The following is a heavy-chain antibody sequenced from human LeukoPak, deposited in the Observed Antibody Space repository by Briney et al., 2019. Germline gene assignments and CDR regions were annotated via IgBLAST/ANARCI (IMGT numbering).Heavy chain of an antibody. Sequence: PGGSLRLSCAASGFTFSSYGMHWVRQAPGKGLEWVAVISYDGSNKYYADSVKGRFTISRDNSKNTLYLQMNSLRAEDTAVYYCARTRPSQYYFDYWGQGTLVTVSS. D-gene: IGHD2-2*01. CDR1: GFTFSSYG. CDR2: ISYDGSNK. CDR3: ARTRPSQYYFDY. V-gene: IGHV3-30*03. J-gene: IGHJ4*02.